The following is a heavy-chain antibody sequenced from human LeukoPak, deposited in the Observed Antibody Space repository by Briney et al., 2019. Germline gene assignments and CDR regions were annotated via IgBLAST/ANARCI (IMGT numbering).Heavy chain of an antibody. V-gene: IGHV3-23*01. Sequence: GGSLRLSCAASGLTFSNYAMTWVRQAPGMGLEWVSGISGSGTTTYYADSVKGRFTIPRDNSKNTLYLQMNSLRVEDTAVYYCAKGGRWDYYDSSHWGQGTMVTVSS. CDR2: ISGSGTTT. CDR3: AKGGRWDYYDSSH. CDR1: GLTFSNYA. D-gene: IGHD3-22*01. J-gene: IGHJ3*01.